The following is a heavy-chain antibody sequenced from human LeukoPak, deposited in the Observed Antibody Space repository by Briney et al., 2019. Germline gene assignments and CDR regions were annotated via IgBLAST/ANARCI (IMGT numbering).Heavy chain of an antibody. Sequence: GGSLRLSCSASGFTFTTYGMNWVRQAPGKGLEWVSSIDYSGGSTHYADSVMGRFTISRDNAKNSLYLQMNSLRAEDTAVYYCARDGTPIHGSGWVYMDVWGKGTTVTISS. D-gene: IGHD6-25*01. CDR1: GFTFTTYG. J-gene: IGHJ6*04. CDR3: ARDGTPIHGSGWVYMDV. V-gene: IGHV3-23*01. CDR2: IDYSGGST.